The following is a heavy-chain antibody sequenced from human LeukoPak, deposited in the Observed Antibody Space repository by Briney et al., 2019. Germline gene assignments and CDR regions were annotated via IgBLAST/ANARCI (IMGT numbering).Heavy chain of an antibody. CDR2: VYPGDSDT. Sequence: GESLKISCKGSGYSFTSYCIGWVRQMRGKGLEWMGIVYPGDSDTRYSPSFQGQVTISADKSISTAYLQWSSLKASDTAMYYCARTPSSRVTKLDYWGQGTLVTVSS. CDR1: GYSFTSYC. V-gene: IGHV5-51*01. CDR3: ARTPSSRVTKLDY. D-gene: IGHD2-2*01. J-gene: IGHJ4*02.